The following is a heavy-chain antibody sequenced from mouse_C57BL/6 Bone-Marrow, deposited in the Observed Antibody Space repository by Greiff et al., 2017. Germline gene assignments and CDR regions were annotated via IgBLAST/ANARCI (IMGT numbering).Heavy chain of an antibody. CDR3: ARWREMYYFDY. Sequence: VQLQQSGPELVKPGASVKISCKASGYSFTSYYIHWVKQRPGQGLEWIGWIYPGSGNTKYNEKFKGKATLTADTSSSTAYMQLSSLTSEDSAVYYCARWREMYYFDYWGQGTTLTVSS. CDR2: IYPGSGNT. J-gene: IGHJ2*01. V-gene: IGHV1-66*01. CDR1: GYSFTSYY.